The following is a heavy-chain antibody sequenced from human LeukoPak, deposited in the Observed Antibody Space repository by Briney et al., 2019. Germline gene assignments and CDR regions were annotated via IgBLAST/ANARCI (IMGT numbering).Heavy chain of an antibody. V-gene: IGHV3-30-3*01. Sequence: GGSLRLSHAASGFTFSSYAMHWVRQAPGKGLEWVAVISYDGSNKYYADSVKGRFTISRDNSKNTLYLQMNSLRAEDTAVYYCARDSSGWYNRSGLDYWGQGTLVTVSS. CDR2: ISYDGSNK. D-gene: IGHD6-19*01. CDR1: GFTFSSYA. CDR3: ARDSSGWYNRSGLDY. J-gene: IGHJ4*02.